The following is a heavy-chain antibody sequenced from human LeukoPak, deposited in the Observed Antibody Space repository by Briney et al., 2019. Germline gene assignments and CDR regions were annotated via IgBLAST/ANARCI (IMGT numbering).Heavy chain of an antibody. CDR3: ARDKSDDSSSDI. CDR1: GGSISRFY. D-gene: IGHD6-13*01. V-gene: IGHV4-59*01. J-gene: IGHJ3*02. Sequence: PSETLSLTCTVSGGSISRFYWSWFRQPPGEGLEWIGSIHYTGSTKYSPSLKSRVTISVDTSKRQFSLRLKSMTAADTAVYYCARDKSDDSSSDIWGQGTMVTVSS. CDR2: IHYTGST.